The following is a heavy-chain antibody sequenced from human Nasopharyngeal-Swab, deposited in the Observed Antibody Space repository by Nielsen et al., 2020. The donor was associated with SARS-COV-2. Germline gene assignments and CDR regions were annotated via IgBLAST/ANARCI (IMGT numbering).Heavy chain of an antibody. CDR2: ISHDGSKK. CDR1: RFTFSSYA. V-gene: IGHV3-30*04. CDR3: ARDGSSWYEGYYCDN. Sequence: GGSLRLSCAASRFTFSSYAMHWVRQAPGKGLEWVAVISHDGSKKYYGDSVEGRFIISRDNSKNTLYLQMNSLRAEDTAVYYCARDGSSWYEGYYCDNWGQGTLVTVSS. D-gene: IGHD6-13*01. J-gene: IGHJ4*02.